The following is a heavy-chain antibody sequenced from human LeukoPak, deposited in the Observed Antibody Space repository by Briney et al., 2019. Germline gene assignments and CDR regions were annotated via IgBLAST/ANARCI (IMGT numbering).Heavy chain of an antibody. CDR2: INHSGST. V-gene: IGHV4-34*01. J-gene: IGHJ4*02. Sequence: PSETLSLTCAVYGESLSGSYWSWIRQPPGKGLEWIGEINHSGSTNYNPSLKSRVTISVDTSKNQFSLKLSSVTAADTAVYYCASLVNTAMVTTPIHYWGQGTLVTVSS. D-gene: IGHD5-18*01. CDR3: ASLVNTAMVTTPIHY. CDR1: GESLSGSY.